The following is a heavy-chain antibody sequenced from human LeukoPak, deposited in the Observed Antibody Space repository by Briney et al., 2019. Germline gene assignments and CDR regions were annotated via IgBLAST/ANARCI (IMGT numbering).Heavy chain of an antibody. J-gene: IGHJ4*02. CDR2: ISTNGGST. D-gene: IGHD5-18*01. CDR3: ARGGGRNTAMVWALDY. V-gene: IGHV3-64*02. Sequence: GGSLRLSCAASEFSVGSNYMTWVRQAPGKGLEYVSGISTNGGSTYYADSVKGRFTTSRDNSKNTLFLQMGSLRDEDMAVYYCARGGGRNTAMVWALDYWGQGTLVTVSS. CDR1: EFSVGSNY.